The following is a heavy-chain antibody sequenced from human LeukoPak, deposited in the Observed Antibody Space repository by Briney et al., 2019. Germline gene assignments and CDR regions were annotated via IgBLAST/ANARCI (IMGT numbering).Heavy chain of an antibody. V-gene: IGHV4-39*07. CDR3: ARESVYYGSGSYRNWFDP. CDR1: GGSISTSNYY. D-gene: IGHD3-10*01. CDR2: IHSSGST. Sequence: SETLSLTCTVSGGSISTSNYYWGWIRQPPGKGLEWVGSIHSSGSTYYNLSLKSRVTISVDTSKNQFSLKLSSVTAADTAVYYCARESVYYGSGSYRNWFDPWGQGTLVTVSS. J-gene: IGHJ5*02.